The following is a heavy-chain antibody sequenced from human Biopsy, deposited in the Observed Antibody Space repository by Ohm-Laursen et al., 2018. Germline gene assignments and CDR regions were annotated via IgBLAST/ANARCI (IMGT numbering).Heavy chain of an antibody. CDR3: AATSTLYYYYYAMDV. CDR1: GFTFSGSA. J-gene: IGHJ6*02. V-gene: IGHV1-58*01. CDR2: IVVGSGHT. Sequence: SVKVSCKASGFTFSGSAVQWVRQARGQRLEWIGWIVVGSGHTNYAQKFQERVTITRDMSTSTAYMELTSLRSEDTAVYYCAATSTLYYYYYAMDVWDQGTAITVSS.